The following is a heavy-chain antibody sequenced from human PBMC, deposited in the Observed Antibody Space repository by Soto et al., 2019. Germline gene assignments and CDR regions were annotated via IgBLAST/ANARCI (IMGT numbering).Heavy chain of an antibody. CDR3: AMQIAAAGTRWFDP. V-gene: IGHV4-39*01. CDR2: IYYSGST. CDR1: GGSISSSSYY. Sequence: SETLSLTCTVSGGSISSSSYYWGWIRQPPGKGLEWIGSIYYSGSTYYNPSLKSRVTISVDTSKNQFSLKLSSVTAADTAVYYCAMQIAAAGTRWFDPWGQGTLVTVSS. J-gene: IGHJ5*02. D-gene: IGHD6-13*01.